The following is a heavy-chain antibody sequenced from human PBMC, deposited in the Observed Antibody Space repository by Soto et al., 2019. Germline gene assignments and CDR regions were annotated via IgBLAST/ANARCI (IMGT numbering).Heavy chain of an antibody. Sequence: QVQLQESGPGLVKPSQTLSLTCTVSGGSISSGGYYWSWIRQHPGKGLEWIGYIYYSGSTYYNPSHKSRVTISVDTSKNQCSLKLSSVTAADTAVYYCARGDVVAKDFDYWGQGTLVTVSS. J-gene: IGHJ4*02. CDR1: GGSISSGGYY. D-gene: IGHD5-12*01. CDR2: IYYSGST. V-gene: IGHV4-31*03. CDR3: ARGDVVAKDFDY.